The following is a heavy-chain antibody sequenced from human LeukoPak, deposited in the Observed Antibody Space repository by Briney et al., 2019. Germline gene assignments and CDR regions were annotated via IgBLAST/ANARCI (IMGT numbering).Heavy chain of an antibody. CDR1: GYTFTSYG. CDR3: VLGTAINYYYYYMDV. J-gene: IGHJ6*03. CDR2: ISAYNGNT. V-gene: IGHV1-18*01. D-gene: IGHD1-1*01. Sequence: ASVKVSGKASGYTFTSYGISWVRQAPGQGLEWMGWISAYNGNTNYAQKLQGRVTMTTDTSTSTACMELRSLRSDDTAVYYCVLGTAINYYYYYMDVWGKGTTVTVSS.